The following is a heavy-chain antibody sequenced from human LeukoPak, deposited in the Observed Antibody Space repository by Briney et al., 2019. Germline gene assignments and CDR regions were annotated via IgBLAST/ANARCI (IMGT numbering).Heavy chain of an antibody. CDR3: AGDRQRAPSDAFDI. Sequence: GASVKVSCKASGYTFTGYYMHWVRQAPGQGLEWMGWINPNSGGTTYAQKFQGRVTMTRDTSISTAYMELRRLRPDDTAVYYCAGDRQRAPSDAFDIWGQGTMVTVSS. J-gene: IGHJ3*02. V-gene: IGHV1-2*02. CDR1: GYTFTGYY. CDR2: INPNSGGT.